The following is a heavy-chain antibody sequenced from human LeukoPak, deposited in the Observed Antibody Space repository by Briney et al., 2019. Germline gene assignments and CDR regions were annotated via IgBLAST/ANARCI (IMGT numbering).Heavy chain of an antibody. Sequence: GASVKVSCKASGYTFTGYYMHWVRQAPGQGLEWMGWINPNSGGTNYAQKFQGRVTMTRDTSISTAYMELSRLRSDDTAVYYCARVRDSSSWGSLRGFDYWGQGTLVTVSS. CDR1: GYTFTGYY. V-gene: IGHV1-2*02. CDR2: INPNSGGT. J-gene: IGHJ4*02. CDR3: ARVRDSSSWGSLRGFDY. D-gene: IGHD6-13*01.